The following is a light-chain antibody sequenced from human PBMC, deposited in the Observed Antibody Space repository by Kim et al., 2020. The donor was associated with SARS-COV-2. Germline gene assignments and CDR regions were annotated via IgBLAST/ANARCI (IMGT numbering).Light chain of an antibody. Sequence: RVTISCTGSSSNIGAGYDVHWYQQLPGTAPKLLIYGNSNRPSGAPDRFSGSKSGTSASLAITGLQAEDEADYYCQSYDSSLSGSKVFGTGTKVTVL. CDR3: QSYDSSLSGSKV. V-gene: IGLV1-40*01. CDR1: SSNIGAGYD. J-gene: IGLJ1*01. CDR2: GNS.